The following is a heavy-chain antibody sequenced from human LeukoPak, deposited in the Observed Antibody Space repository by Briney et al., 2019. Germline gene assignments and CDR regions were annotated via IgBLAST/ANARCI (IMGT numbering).Heavy chain of an antibody. D-gene: IGHD3-10*01. CDR3: ARGVVRGVIIRYYYYGMDV. V-gene: IGHV6-1*01. J-gene: IGHJ6*02. CDR2: TYYRSKWYN. Sequence: SQTPSLTCAISGDSVSSNSAAWNWIRQSPSRGLEWLGRTYYRSKWYNDYAVSVKSRITINPDTSKNQFSLQLNSVTPEDTAVYYCARGVVRGVIIRYYYYGMDVWGQGTTVTVSS. CDR1: GDSVSSNSAA.